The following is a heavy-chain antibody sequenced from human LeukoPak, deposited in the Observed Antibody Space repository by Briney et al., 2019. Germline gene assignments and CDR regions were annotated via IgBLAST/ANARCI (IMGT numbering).Heavy chain of an antibody. V-gene: IGHV1-69*04. CDR3: AREVDTAMVADY. J-gene: IGHJ4*02. Sequence: SVKVSCKASGGTFSSYAISWVRQAPGQGLEWMGRIIPILGIANYAQKFQGRVTITADKSTSTAYMELSSLRSEDTAVYYCAREVDTAMVADYWGQGTLVTVSS. D-gene: IGHD5-18*01. CDR2: IIPILGIA. CDR1: GGTFSSYA.